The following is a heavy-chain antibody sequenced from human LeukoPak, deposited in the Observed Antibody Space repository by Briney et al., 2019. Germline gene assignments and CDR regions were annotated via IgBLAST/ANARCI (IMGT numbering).Heavy chain of an antibody. Sequence: PGGSPRLSCAASGFSFSGYGMHWVRQAPGKGLEWVAFIRYDGSNEYCADSVKGRFTISRDKSKNTLSLQMNGLRVEDTAVYYCAKVMPPGRIRFYSYYMDVWGKGTTVTVS. CDR3: AKVMPPGRIRFYSYYMDV. D-gene: IGHD2-15*01. CDR2: IRYDGSNE. CDR1: GFSFSGYG. J-gene: IGHJ6*03. V-gene: IGHV3-30*02.